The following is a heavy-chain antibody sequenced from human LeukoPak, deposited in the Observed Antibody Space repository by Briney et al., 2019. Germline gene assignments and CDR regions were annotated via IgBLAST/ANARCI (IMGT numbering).Heavy chain of an antibody. CDR3: AKDHYYGSGSYYNDYGMDV. D-gene: IGHD3-10*01. Sequence: PGGSLRLSCAASGFTVSSNYMSWVRQAPGKGLEWVSVIYSGGSTYYADSVKGRFTISRDNSKNTLYLQMNSLRAEDTAVYYCAKDHYYGSGSYYNDYGMDVWGQGTTVTVSS. V-gene: IGHV3-66*01. CDR2: IYSGGST. CDR1: GFTVSSNY. J-gene: IGHJ6*02.